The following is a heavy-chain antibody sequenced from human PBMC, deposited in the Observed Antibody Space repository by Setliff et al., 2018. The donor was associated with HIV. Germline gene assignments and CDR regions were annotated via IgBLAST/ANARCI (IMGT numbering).Heavy chain of an antibody. CDR3: ARDGDFGSSAGAFDI. J-gene: IGHJ3*02. CDR1: GFSFSNFW. V-gene: IGHV3-7*01. Sequence: PGGSLRLSCAASGFSFSNFWMSWVRQKAPGKGLEWVANIDRDGSERNYVDSVKGRFTISRDNSKNTLYLQMNSLRAEDTAVYYCARDGDFGSSAGAFDIGGQGTMVTVSS. CDR2: IDRDGSER. D-gene: IGHD6-19*01.